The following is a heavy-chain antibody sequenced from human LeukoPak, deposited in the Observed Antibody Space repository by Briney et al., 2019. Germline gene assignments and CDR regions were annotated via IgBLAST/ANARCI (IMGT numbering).Heavy chain of an antibody. V-gene: IGHV4-30-2*01. J-gene: IGHJ4*02. CDR1: GGSISSGGYS. CDR2: IYHSGST. Sequence: SQTLSLTCAVSGGSISSGGYSWSWIRQPPGKGLEWIGYIYHSGSTYYNPSLKSRVTISVDRSKNQFSLKLSSVTAADTAVYYCARDLGGYSYGPFDYWGQGTLVTVSS. D-gene: IGHD5-18*01. CDR3: ARDLGGYSYGPFDY.